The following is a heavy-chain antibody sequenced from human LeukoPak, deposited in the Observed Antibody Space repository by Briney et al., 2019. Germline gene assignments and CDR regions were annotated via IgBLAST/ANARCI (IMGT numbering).Heavy chain of an antibody. V-gene: IGHV3-74*01. CDR2: ITNDGSST. CDR3: ARDTRDGYNYVDY. J-gene: IGHJ4*02. CDR1: GLTSNSHW. D-gene: IGHD5-24*01. Sequence: GSLRLSCAASGLTSNSHWMHWVRQAPGKGLVWVSRITNDGSSTTYADSVKGRFTISRDNAKNSLYLQMNSLRAEDTAVYYCARDTRDGYNYVDYWGQGTLVTVSS.